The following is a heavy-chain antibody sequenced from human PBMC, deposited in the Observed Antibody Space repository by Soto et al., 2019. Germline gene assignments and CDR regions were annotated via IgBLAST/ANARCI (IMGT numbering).Heavy chain of an antibody. Sequence: QVQLQESGPGLVKPSETLSLTCTVSGASISSYHWSWIRQTPGKGLEWIGYIYYSGSAYYNPSLESRVTFSVDTSKSQVSLKLSSVTAADTGVYYCAAAVPAEYVFPYYYMDVWGKGTTVTVSS. V-gene: IGHV4-59*01. D-gene: IGHD3-16*01. J-gene: IGHJ6*03. CDR1: GASISSYH. CDR2: IYYSGSA. CDR3: AAAVPAEYVFPYYYMDV.